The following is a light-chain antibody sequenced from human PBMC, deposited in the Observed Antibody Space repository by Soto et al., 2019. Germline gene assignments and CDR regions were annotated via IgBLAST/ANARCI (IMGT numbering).Light chain of an antibody. CDR3: CSYAGSYTLV. J-gene: IGLJ3*02. CDR2: DVS. Sequence: QSALTQPRSVSGSPGQSVTISCTGSSRDVGGYNYVSWYQQHPGKAPKLIIYDVSKRPSGVPDRFSGSKSGNAASLTISGLQADDEADYYCCSYAGSYTLVFGGGTKLT. V-gene: IGLV2-11*01. CDR1: SRDVGGYNY.